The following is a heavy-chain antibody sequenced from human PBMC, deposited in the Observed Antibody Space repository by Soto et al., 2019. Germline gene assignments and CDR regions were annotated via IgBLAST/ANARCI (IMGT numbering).Heavy chain of an antibody. CDR3: ARVQGDPRNPDAFDI. J-gene: IGHJ3*02. CDR1: GYTFTSYG. V-gene: IGHV1-18*01. Sequence: ASVKVSCKASGYTFTSYGISWVRQAPGQGLEWMGWISAYNGNTNYAQKLQGRVTMTTDTSTSTAYMELRSLRSDDTTVYYCARVQGDPRNPDAFDIWGQGTMVTVSS. CDR2: ISAYNGNT. D-gene: IGHD3-16*01.